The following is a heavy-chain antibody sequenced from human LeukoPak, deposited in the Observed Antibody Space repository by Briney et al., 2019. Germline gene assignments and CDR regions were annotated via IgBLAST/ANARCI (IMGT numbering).Heavy chain of an antibody. CDR1: GFTFSNYW. CDR3: ARVNSWYSYGYEDY. D-gene: IGHD5-18*01. J-gene: IGHJ4*02. V-gene: IGHV3-74*01. Sequence: GGSLRLSCAASGFTFSNYWMHWVRQVPGKGLVWVSRINDDGSATFYADSVKGRFTISRDNAKNSLYLQMNSLRAEDTAVYYCARVNSWYSYGYEDYWGQGTLVTVSS. CDR2: INDDGSAT.